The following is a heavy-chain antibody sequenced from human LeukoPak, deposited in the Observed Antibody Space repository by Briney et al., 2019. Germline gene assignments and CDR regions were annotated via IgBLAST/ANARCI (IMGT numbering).Heavy chain of an antibody. CDR3: ARLIRSDYDY. D-gene: IGHD2-21*01. CDR2: IYYSGST. V-gene: IGHV4-39*01. CDR1: GGSISSSTYY. Sequence: PSETLSLTCTVSGGSISSSTYYWGWIRQPPGKGLEWVGSIYYSGSTYYNPSLKSRVTVSVDTSKNQFSLKLSSVTAADTAVYYCARLIRSDYDYWGRGTLVTVSS. J-gene: IGHJ4*02.